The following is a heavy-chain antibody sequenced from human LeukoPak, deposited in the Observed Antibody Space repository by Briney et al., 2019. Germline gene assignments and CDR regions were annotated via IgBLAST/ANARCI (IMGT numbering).Heavy chain of an antibody. CDR3: ARVVYYDIFDY. Sequence: GASVKVSCKASGGTFSSYAISWVRQAPGQGLEWMGGIIPMFGTAKYAQKFQGRVTITADESTSTAYMELSSLRSEDTAVYYCARVVYYDIFDYWGQGTLVTVSS. V-gene: IGHV1-69*13. CDR2: IIPMFGTA. D-gene: IGHD3-9*01. J-gene: IGHJ4*02. CDR1: GGTFSSYA.